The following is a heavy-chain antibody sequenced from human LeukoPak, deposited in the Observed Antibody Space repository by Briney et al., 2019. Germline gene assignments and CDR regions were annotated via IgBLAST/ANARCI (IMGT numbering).Heavy chain of an antibody. CDR3: ARSYYYDAFDI. Sequence: SETLSLTCTVSGGSISSYYWSWIRQPPGKGLEWIGYICYSGSTNYNPSLKSRVTISVDTSKNQFSLKLSSVTAADTAVYYCARSYYYDAFDIWGQGTMVTVSS. CDR2: ICYSGST. V-gene: IGHV4-59*08. CDR1: GGSISSYY. J-gene: IGHJ3*02. D-gene: IGHD3-10*01.